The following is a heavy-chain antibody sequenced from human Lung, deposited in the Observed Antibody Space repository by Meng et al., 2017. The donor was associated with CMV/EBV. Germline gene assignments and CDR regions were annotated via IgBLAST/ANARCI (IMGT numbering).Heavy chain of an antibody. J-gene: IGHJ4*02. CDR1: GGSISSMNC. CDR2: IYHSGRT. V-gene: IGHV4-4*02. CDR3: ASFPPPGKQWLVTDY. Sequence: QVLLRGAGPVLWKPSGTLSLTAAASGGSISSMNCWSWVRQPPGKVLEWIGEIYHSGRTNYNPSLKSRVTISVDKSKNQFSLKLSSVTAADTAVYYCASFPPPGKQWLVTDYWGQGTLVTVSS. D-gene: IGHD6-19*01.